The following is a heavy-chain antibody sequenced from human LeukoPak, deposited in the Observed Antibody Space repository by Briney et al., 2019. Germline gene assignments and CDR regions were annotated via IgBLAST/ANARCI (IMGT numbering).Heavy chain of an antibody. J-gene: IGHJ4*02. CDR3: AKDLAPYGDYYFDY. D-gene: IGHD4-17*01. CDR2: IRSKAYGETA. V-gene: IGHV3-49*03. CDR1: GFTFGDYA. Sequence: PGGSLRLSCTASGFTFGDYAMSWIRQAPGKGLEWVGFIRSKAYGETADYAASVKGRFTISRDDSKAIAYLQMNSLRAEDTAVYYCAKDLAPYGDYYFDYWGQGTLVTVSS.